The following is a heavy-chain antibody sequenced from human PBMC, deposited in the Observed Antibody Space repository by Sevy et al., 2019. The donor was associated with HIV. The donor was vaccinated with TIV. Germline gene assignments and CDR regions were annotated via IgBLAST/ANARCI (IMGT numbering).Heavy chain of an antibody. Sequence: GGSLRLSCAASGFTFSSYLMSWVRQAPGKGLEWVANIKQDGSEKYYVDSVRGRFTISRDNAKNSLYLEMNSLRAEDTAVYYCAADFWSGYNHFDYWGQGTLVTVSS. J-gene: IGHJ4*02. D-gene: IGHD3-3*01. CDR1: GFTFSSYL. V-gene: IGHV3-7*01. CDR3: AADFWSGYNHFDY. CDR2: IKQDGSEK.